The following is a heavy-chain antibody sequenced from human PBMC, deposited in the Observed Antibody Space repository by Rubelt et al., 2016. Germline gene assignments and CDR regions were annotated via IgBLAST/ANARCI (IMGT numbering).Heavy chain of an antibody. J-gene: IGHJ5*02. CDR1: GYSFTSYW. V-gene: IGHV5-10-1*01. CDR3: ARHAGDGGNSEDWFDP. Sequence: EVQLVQSGAEVKKPGESLRISCKGSGYSFTSYWISWVRQMPGKGLEWMGRIDPSDSYTNDSPSFQGHVTISADKSISTAYLQWSSLKASDTAMYYCARHAGDGGNSEDWFDPWGQGTLVTVSS. D-gene: IGHD4-23*01. CDR2: IDPSDSYT.